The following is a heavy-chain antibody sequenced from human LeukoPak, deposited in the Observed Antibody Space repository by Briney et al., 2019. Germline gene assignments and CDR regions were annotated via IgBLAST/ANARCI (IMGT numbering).Heavy chain of an antibody. CDR3: VRDWDHFDFDS. CDR1: GFTFSNYW. CDR2: IKGDGSHT. D-gene: IGHD1-26*01. Sequence: GGSLRLSCAASGFTFSNYWMHWDRQAPGKGLVWVSRIKGDGSHTVYADSVKGRFTISRDNAKNTLFLQMRSLRVEDTAVYYCVRDWDHFDFDSWGQGTLVTVSS. V-gene: IGHV3-74*01. J-gene: IGHJ5*01.